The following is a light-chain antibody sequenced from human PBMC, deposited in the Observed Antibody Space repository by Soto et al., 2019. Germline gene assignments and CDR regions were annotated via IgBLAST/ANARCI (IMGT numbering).Light chain of an antibody. CDR3: TSYTSSNIFYV. CDR2: EVS. J-gene: IGLJ1*01. Sequence: QSALTQPASVSGSPGQSITISCTGTSSDVGGYNFVSWFQHHPGKAPKVMIYEVSNRPSGVSNRFSGSKSGNTASLTISGLQAEDEADYYCTSYTSSNIFYVFGTGTKLT. CDR1: SSDVGGYNF. V-gene: IGLV2-14*01.